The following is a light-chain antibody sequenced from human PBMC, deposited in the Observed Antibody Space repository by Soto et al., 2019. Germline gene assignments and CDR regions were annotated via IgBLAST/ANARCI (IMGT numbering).Light chain of an antibody. CDR3: AAWDDSLSGSYV. J-gene: IGLJ1*01. CDR2: SNN. Sequence: QSVLTQPPSASGTPGQRVTISCSGSSSNIGSNTVNWYQQLPGTAPKLLIYSNNQRPSGVPDRFSGSKSGTSASLAISGLQSEDEADYYCAAWDDSLSGSYVFGTGTKDTVL. CDR1: SSNIGSNT. V-gene: IGLV1-44*01.